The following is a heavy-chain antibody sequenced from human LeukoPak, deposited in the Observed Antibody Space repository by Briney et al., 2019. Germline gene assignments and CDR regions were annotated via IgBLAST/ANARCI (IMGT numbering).Heavy chain of an antibody. J-gene: IGHJ4*02. CDR1: GFTVSSNY. D-gene: IGHD3-22*01. CDR2: IYSGGST. Sequence: GGSLRLSCAASGFTVSSNYMSWVRQAPGKGLEWVSVIYSGGSTYYADSVEGRFTISRDNSKNTLHLQMNSLRAEDTAVCYCARDRRITYYYDSSGYSHFDYWGQGTLVTVSS. V-gene: IGHV3-66*01. CDR3: ARDRRITYYYDSSGYSHFDY.